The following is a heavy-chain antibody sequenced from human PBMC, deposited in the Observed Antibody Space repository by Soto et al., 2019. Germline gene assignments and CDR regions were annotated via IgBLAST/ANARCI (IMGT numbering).Heavy chain of an antibody. CDR2: ISSSSSYI. D-gene: IGHD6-13*01. Sequence: GGSLRLSCAASGFTFSSYSMNWVRQAPGKGLEWVSSISSSSSYIYYADSVKGRFTISRDNAKNSLYLQMNSLRAEDTAVYYCAREGVKAAAGPCFDPWGQGTLVTVSS. CDR1: GFTFSSYS. V-gene: IGHV3-21*01. CDR3: AREGVKAAAGPCFDP. J-gene: IGHJ5*02.